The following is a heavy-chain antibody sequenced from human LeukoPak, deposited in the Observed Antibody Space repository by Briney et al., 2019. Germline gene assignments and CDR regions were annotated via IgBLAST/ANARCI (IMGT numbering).Heavy chain of an antibody. Sequence: ASVKVSCKASGYTFTSYDINWVRQATGQGLEWMGWMKPNSGETGYAQKFQGSVTMTRNTSISTAYMELSSLRSEDTAVYYCARGPTESSSSDYWGQGTLVTVSS. CDR2: MKPNSGET. V-gene: IGHV1-8*01. D-gene: IGHD6-13*01. CDR3: ARGPTESSSSDY. CDR1: GYTFTSYD. J-gene: IGHJ4*02.